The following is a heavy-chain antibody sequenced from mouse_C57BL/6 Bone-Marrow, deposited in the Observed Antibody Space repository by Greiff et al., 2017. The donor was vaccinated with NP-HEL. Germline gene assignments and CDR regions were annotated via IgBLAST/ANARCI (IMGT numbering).Heavy chain of an antibody. D-gene: IGHD3-2*02. Sequence: QVQLQQPGAELVKPGASVKLSCKASGYTFTSYWMQWVKQRPGQGLEWIGEIDPSDSYTNYNQKFKGKATLTVDTSSSTAYMQLSSLTSEDSAVYYCASPRDNQAPGGFAYWGQGTLVTVSA. V-gene: IGHV1-50*01. CDR2: IDPSDSYT. J-gene: IGHJ3*01. CDR1: GYTFTSYW. CDR3: ASPRDNQAPGGFAY.